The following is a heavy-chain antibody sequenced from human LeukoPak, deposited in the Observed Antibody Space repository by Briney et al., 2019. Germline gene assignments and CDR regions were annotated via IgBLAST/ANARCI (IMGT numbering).Heavy chain of an antibody. CDR1: GDSITNHD. D-gene: IGHD1-26*01. Sequence: SETLSLTCTVSGDSITNHDRAWIRQPPGKGLEWIGYLSGTGSGGTHYSPSLESRVTISVDTSKNQFSLKLNSVIAADTAVYYCATGPWELDYWGQGILVTVSS. CDR3: ATGPWELDY. V-gene: IGHV4-59*08. J-gene: IGHJ4*02. CDR2: LSGTGSGGT.